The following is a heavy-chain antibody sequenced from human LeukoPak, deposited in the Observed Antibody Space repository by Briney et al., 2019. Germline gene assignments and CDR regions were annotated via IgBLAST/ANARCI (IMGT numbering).Heavy chain of an antibody. CDR3: AQDGRLARFDY. D-gene: IGHD3-9*01. V-gene: IGHV3-30*02. CDR2: IQYDGSNK. CDR1: AIIFSSYG. J-gene: IGHJ4*02. Sequence: PGGSLRLSCAASAIIFSSYGMHWVRQAPGKGLEWVAYIQYDGSNKQYADSVRGRFSISRDNSRNTLYLQMNSLRAEDTALYYCAQDGRLARFDYWGQGTLVTVSS.